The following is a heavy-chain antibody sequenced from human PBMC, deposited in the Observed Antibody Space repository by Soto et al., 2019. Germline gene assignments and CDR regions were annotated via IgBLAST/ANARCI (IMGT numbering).Heavy chain of an antibody. CDR1: CGSIISYY. Sequence: SETLSLTCTFSCGSIISYYWSWIRQPPGKGLEWVGYIYYSGSTNYNPSLKSRVTISVDTSKNQFSLKLSSVTAADTAVYYCARDPGSGWYPAFDYWGQGTLVTVSS. CDR3: ARDPGSGWYPAFDY. D-gene: IGHD6-19*01. CDR2: IYYSGST. V-gene: IGHV4-59*01. J-gene: IGHJ4*02.